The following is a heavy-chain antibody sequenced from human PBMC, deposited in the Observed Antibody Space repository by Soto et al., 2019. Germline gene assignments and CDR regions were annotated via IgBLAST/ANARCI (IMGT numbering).Heavy chain of an antibody. D-gene: IGHD3-22*01. CDR3: ARYESLYYYYSSGIERHYYYGMDV. V-gene: IGHV3-48*02. CDR1: GFTFSSYS. Sequence: PGGSLRLSCAASGFTFSSYSINWVRQAPGKGLEWVSYISSSSSTIYYADSVKGRFTISRDNAKNSLYLQMNSLRDEDTAVYYCARYESLYYYYSSGIERHYYYGMDVWGQGTTVTVSS. J-gene: IGHJ6*02. CDR2: ISSSSSTI.